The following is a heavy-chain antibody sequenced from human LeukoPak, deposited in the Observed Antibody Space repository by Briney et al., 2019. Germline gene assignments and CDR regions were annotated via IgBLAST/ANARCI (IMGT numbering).Heavy chain of an antibody. CDR1: GGSFSGYY. V-gene: IGHV4-34*01. D-gene: IGHD3-3*01. CDR2: INHSGST. Sequence: KTSETLSLTCAVYGGSFSGYYWSWIRQPPGKGLEWIGEINHSGSTNYNPSLKSRVTISVDTSKNQFSLKLNSVTAADTAVYYCARQVDFWSGHGALDIWGQGTMVTVSS. J-gene: IGHJ3*02. CDR3: ARQVDFWSGHGALDI.